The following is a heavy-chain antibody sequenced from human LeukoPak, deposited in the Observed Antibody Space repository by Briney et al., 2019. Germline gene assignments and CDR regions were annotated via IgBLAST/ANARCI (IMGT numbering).Heavy chain of an antibody. Sequence: GASVKVSCKASGYTFTSYGINWVRQAPGQGLEWMGWISAYSGDTNYAQKLQDRVTMTTDTSRTTAYMELKNLRSDDTAVYYCARGSSYGFSMGYWGQGTLVTVSS. V-gene: IGHV1-18*01. D-gene: IGHD5-18*01. CDR2: ISAYSGDT. CDR3: ARGSSYGFSMGY. CDR1: GYTFTSYG. J-gene: IGHJ4*02.